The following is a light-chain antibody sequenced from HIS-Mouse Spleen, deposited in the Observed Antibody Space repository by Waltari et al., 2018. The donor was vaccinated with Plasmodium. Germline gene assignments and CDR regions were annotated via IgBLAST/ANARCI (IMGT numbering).Light chain of an antibody. CDR3: EQSYSTPPT. V-gene: IGKV1-39*01. J-gene: IGKJ4*02. CDR1: QSIISY. CDR2: AAS. Sequence: DIQMTQSPSSLSASVGDRVTITCRASQSIISYLMWYQQKPGKAPKLLIYAASNLQSGVPSSFSGSASGTDFTLTISSLQPDDFATYYCEQSYSTPPTFGGGTKVEIK.